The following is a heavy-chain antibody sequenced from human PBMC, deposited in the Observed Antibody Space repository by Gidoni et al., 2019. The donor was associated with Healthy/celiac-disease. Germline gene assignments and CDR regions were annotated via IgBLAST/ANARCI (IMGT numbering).Heavy chain of an antibody. CDR1: GFTFSSYA. CDR2: ISGSGGST. V-gene: IGHV3-23*01. D-gene: IGHD3-3*01. CDR3: AKENYDFWSGYPDAFDI. J-gene: IGHJ3*02. Sequence: EVQLLESGGGLVQPGGSLRLSCAASGFTFSSYAMSWVRQAPGKGLEWVSAISGSGGSTYYADSVKGRFTISRDNSKNTLYLQMNSLRAEDTAVYYCAKENYDFWSGYPDAFDIWGQGTMVTVSS.